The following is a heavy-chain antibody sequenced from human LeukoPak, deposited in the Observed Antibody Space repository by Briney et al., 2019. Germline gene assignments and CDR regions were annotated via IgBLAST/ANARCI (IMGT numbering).Heavy chain of an antibody. Sequence: GESLQISCKGSGYYFTSYWIGWVRQMPGKGLEWMGIIYPGDSNTRYSPSFQGQVTISVDKSISTAYLQWSSLKASDTAMYYCARCANSYGSGTYSALDFWGQGTLVTVSS. CDR2: IYPGDSNT. J-gene: IGHJ4*02. D-gene: IGHD3-10*01. V-gene: IGHV5-51*01. CDR3: ARCANSYGSGTYSALDF. CDR1: GYYFTSYW.